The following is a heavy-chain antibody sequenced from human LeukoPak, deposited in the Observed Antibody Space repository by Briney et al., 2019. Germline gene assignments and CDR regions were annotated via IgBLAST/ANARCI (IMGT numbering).Heavy chain of an antibody. V-gene: IGHV3-23*01. Sequence: HPGGSLRLSCAASGFTFSDYYMSWIRQAPGKGLEWVSAISGSGGSTYYGDSVKGRFTISRDNSKNTLYLQMNSLRAEDTAVYYCATPVRHASDPSLYYYSMDVWGKGTPVTISS. CDR1: GFTFSDYY. D-gene: IGHD3-10*01. CDR2: ISGSGGST. CDR3: ATPVRHASDPSLYYYSMDV. J-gene: IGHJ6*03.